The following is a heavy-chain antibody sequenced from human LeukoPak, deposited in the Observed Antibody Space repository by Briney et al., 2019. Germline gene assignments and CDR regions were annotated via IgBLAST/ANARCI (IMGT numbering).Heavy chain of an antibody. V-gene: IGHV4-39*01. CDR2: MYYDGST. CDR3: ARRSDSGSDDGEDYFDY. J-gene: IGHJ4*02. D-gene: IGHD1-26*01. Sequence: PSETLSLTCTVSGGSIYGTTFYWGWIRQPPGKGLEWIGSMYYDGSTYHNPSLKSRVTISVDTSNNQFSLKLTSVTAADTAVYFCARRSDSGSDDGEDYFDYWGREPWSPSPQ. CDR1: GGSIYGTTFY.